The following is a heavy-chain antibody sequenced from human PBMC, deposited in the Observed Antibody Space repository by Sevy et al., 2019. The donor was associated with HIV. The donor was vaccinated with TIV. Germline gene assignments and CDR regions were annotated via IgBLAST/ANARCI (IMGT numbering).Heavy chain of an antibody. V-gene: IGHV4-4*07. CDR1: GGSISSYY. J-gene: IGHJ6*02. Sequence: SETQSLTCTVSGGSISSYYWSWIRQPAGKGLEWIGRIYTSWSTNYNPSLKSRVTMSVDTSKNQFSLMLSSVTAADTAVYYCARDGYGDYGLPYYYGYGMDVWGQGTTVTVSS. D-gene: IGHD4-17*01. CDR3: ARDGYGDYGLPYYYGYGMDV. CDR2: IYTSWST.